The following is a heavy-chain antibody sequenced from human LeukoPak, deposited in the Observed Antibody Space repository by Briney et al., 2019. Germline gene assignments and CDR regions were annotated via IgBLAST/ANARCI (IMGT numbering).Heavy chain of an antibody. CDR1: GFTFSSYG. Sequence: PGGSLRLSCAASGFTFSSYGMHWVRQAPGKGLEWVAFIRYDGSNKYYADSVKGRFTISRDNSKNTLYLQMNSLRAEDTAVYHCAKDRRAQVGYFDYWGQGTLVTVSS. CDR2: IRYDGSNK. V-gene: IGHV3-30*02. D-gene: IGHD1-26*01. CDR3: AKDRRAQVGYFDY. J-gene: IGHJ4*02.